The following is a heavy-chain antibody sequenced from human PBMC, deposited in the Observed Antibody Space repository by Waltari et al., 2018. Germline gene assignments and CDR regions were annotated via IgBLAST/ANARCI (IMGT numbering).Heavy chain of an antibody. J-gene: IGHJ3*02. CDR1: GGSISSSSYY. Sequence: QLQLQESGPGLVKPSETLSLTCTVSGGSISSSSYYWGWIRQPPGKGLEWIGSINYSGSTSYNPSRKSRVTISVDTSKNQFSLKLSSVTAADTAVYYCARDYGDYDHDAFDIWGQGTMVTVSS. CDR3: ARDYGDYDHDAFDI. V-gene: IGHV4-39*07. D-gene: IGHD4-17*01. CDR2: INYSGST.